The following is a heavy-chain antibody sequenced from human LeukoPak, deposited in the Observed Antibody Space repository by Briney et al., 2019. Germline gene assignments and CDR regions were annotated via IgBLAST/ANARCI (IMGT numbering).Heavy chain of an antibody. V-gene: IGHV3-11*01. CDR2: ISPNDVNR. J-gene: IGHJ4*02. CDR1: GFNFSDYY. CDR3: AGSGSPGDY. Sequence: GGSLGLSCVGSGFNFSDYYMSWIRQAPGKGLEWISYISPNDVNRYYVDAVKGRFTVSRDNAKNSLFLQMKSLRVEDTAVYYCAGSGSPGDYWGQGTLVTVSS. D-gene: IGHD3-10*01.